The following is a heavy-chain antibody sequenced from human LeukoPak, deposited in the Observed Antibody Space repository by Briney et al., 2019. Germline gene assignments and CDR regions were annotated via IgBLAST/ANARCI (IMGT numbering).Heavy chain of an antibody. V-gene: IGHV3-48*04. D-gene: IGHD3-22*01. Sequence: GGSLRLSCAASGFTFSSYGMHWVRQAPGKGLEWVSYISSSGSTIYYADSVKGRFTISRDNAKNSLYLQMNSLRAEDTAVYYCARDYDSSGYYDYWGQGTLVTVSS. CDR3: ARDYDSSGYYDY. CDR1: GFTFSSYG. CDR2: ISSSGSTI. J-gene: IGHJ4*02.